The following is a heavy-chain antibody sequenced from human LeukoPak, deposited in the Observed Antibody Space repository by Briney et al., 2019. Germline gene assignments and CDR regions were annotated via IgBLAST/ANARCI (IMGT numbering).Heavy chain of an antibody. CDR3: MSRDSSGY. CDR1: GFTFISYP. D-gene: IGHD3-22*01. V-gene: IGHV3-64*02. Sequence: PGGSLRLSCAASGFTFISYPMHWVRQSPGKGLEYVSAIGSDGGRTYYADSVKGRFTISRDNSKNTLYLQMDSLRPEDMAVYYCMSRDSSGYWGQGTLVTVSS. J-gene: IGHJ4*02. CDR2: IGSDGGRT.